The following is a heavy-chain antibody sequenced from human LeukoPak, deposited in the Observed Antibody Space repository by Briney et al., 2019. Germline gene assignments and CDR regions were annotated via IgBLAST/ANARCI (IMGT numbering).Heavy chain of an antibody. CDR3: ARHRRYCPTNGCLNDAFDI. V-gene: IGHV4-4*07. J-gene: IGHJ3*02. D-gene: IGHD2-8*01. CDR2: LYPTGST. Sequence: PSDPLPLTCTVSGALINNYYWVLLPQPAGKALEWIAHLYPTGSTTFNPSLKGRVTMSADPSKNQFSLNMNSMTAADTAVYYCARHRRYCPTNGCLNDAFDIWGQGILVTVSP. CDR1: GALINNYY.